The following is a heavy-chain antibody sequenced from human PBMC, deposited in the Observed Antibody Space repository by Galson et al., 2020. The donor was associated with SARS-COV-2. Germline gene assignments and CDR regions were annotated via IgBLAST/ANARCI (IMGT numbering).Heavy chain of an antibody. V-gene: IGHV4-39*07. CDR1: GDSISSNINY. Sequence: SQTLSLTCTVSGDSISSNINYWGWIRQPPGKGLEWIAGIYYSGSTFYNPSLKSRVTVSLDTSKNQFSLKLRSVTAADTAVYHCVRDPVSEDIVVISGADDYFFSGMDVWGQGTTVTVSS. D-gene: IGHD2-2*01. J-gene: IGHJ6*02. CDR3: VRDPVSEDIVVISGADDYFFSGMDV. CDR2: IYYSGST.